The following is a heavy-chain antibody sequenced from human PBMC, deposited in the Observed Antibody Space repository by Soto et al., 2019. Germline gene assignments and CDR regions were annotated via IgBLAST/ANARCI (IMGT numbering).Heavy chain of an antibody. V-gene: IGHV1-8*01. Sequence: ASVKFSCKASGYTFTSYDINWVRQATGQGLEWMGWMNPNSGNTGYAQKFQGRVTMTRNTSISTAYMELSSLRSEDTAVYYCARGQAGDYRYYFDYWGQGTLVTVSS. J-gene: IGHJ4*02. CDR2: MNPNSGNT. CDR1: GYTFTSYD. CDR3: ARGQAGDYRYYFDY. D-gene: IGHD4-17*01.